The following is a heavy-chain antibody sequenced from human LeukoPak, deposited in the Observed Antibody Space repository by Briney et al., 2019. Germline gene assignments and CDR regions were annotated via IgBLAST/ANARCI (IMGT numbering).Heavy chain of an antibody. J-gene: IGHJ4*02. Sequence: PSETLSLTCTVSGGSISSYYWSWIRQPPGKGLEWIGYIYYSGSTNYNPSLKSRVTISVDTSKNQFSLKLSSVTAADTAVYHCARDHGIAAAGTDWFDYWGQGTLVTVSS. CDR2: IYYSGST. D-gene: IGHD6-13*01. CDR3: ARDHGIAAAGTDWFDY. V-gene: IGHV4-59*12. CDR1: GGSISSYY.